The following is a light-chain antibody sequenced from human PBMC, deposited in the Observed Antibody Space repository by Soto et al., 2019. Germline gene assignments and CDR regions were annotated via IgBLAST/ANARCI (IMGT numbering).Light chain of an antibody. CDR2: LNSAGSH. Sequence: QLVLTQSPSASASLGASVNLTCTLSSGHSSYAIAWHHQQPERGPRYLMKLNSAGSHSKGDGIPDRFSGSSSGAERYLTISSLQSEDEADYYCQTWGTGIVVFGGGTKLTVL. V-gene: IGLV4-69*01. CDR3: QTWGTGIVV. CDR1: SGHSSYA. J-gene: IGLJ2*01.